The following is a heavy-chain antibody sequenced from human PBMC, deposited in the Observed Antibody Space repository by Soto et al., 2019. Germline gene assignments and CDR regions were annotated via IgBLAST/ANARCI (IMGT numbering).Heavy chain of an antibody. Sequence: PSETLSRTWTASGGSLGSHHLTCVRQPRGKGLCWIGYVIYIGRANCNASLKIRVSTSLDTCNYQFSPKLSSVTAADTAVYYCARDGDGRMTTHHYYCTGMDVWGPGTTVSLSS. V-gene: IGHV4-59*11. J-gene: IGHJ6*02. CDR2: VIYIGRA. D-gene: IGHD2-8*01. CDR3: ARDGDGRMTTHHYYCTGMDV. CDR1: GGSLGSHH.